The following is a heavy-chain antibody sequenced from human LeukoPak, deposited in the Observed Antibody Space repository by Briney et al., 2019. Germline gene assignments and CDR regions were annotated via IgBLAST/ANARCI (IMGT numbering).Heavy chain of an antibody. V-gene: IGHV3-30*02. CDR1: GFTFGSYG. J-gene: IGHJ4*02. CDR2: VRYDGNNP. CDR3: ARGSRYGDYPYYCDF. Sequence: GGSLRLSCAASGFTFGSYGMYWVRQAPGKGLDWVAFVRYDGNNPYYSASVKGRFTISRDNSKNTVLLQMNNLRLEDAAVCYCARGSRYGDYPYYCDFWGQGTLVTVSS. D-gene: IGHD4-17*01.